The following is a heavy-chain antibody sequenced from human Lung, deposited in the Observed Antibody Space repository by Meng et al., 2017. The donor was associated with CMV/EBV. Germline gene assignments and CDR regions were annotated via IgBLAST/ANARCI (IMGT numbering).Heavy chain of an antibody. V-gene: IGHV4-31*03. CDR1: GGSTGSGVYN. CDR3: ARASYGSGSPLGESWFDP. Sequence: QAQLQGQGPELVKPSQTLSLTCTVAGGSTGSGVYNWSWIRQHPGKGLEWIGYIHSSGSTYYNPSLRSRLTISVDTSKNQFSLKLSSVTAADTAVYYCARASYGSGSPLGESWFDPWGQGTLVTVSS. D-gene: IGHD3-10*01. J-gene: IGHJ5*02. CDR2: IHSSGST.